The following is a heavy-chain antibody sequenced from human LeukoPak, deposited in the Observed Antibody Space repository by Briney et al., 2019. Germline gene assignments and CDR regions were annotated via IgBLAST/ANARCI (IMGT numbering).Heavy chain of an antibody. D-gene: IGHD2-15*01. Sequence: ASVKVSCKASGYTFTSYGISWVRQAPGQGLDWMGWISTYGDKTNYVQRLQGRVTMTTDTSTSTAYMELRSLTSDDTAVYYCARDHCSGGNCNAYYDFWGQGALVTVSS. J-gene: IGHJ4*02. V-gene: IGHV1-18*01. CDR3: ARDHCSGGNCNAYYDF. CDR2: ISTYGDKT. CDR1: GYTFTSYG.